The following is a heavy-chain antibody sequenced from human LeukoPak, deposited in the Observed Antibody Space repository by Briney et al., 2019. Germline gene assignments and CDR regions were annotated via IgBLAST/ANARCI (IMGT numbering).Heavy chain of an antibody. D-gene: IGHD3-10*01. CDR1: AFTFNTFD. CDR3: ARDTHYYGSGSPAFDF. Sequence: GGTLRLSCSVSAFTFNTFDNFAMNWVRQAPGKGLEWVSYISSSGSTIYYADSVKGRFTISRDNAKNSLYLQMNSLKAEDTALYYCARDTHYYGSGSPAFDFWGRGTMVTVSS. CDR2: ISSSGSTI. J-gene: IGHJ3*01. V-gene: IGHV3-48*04.